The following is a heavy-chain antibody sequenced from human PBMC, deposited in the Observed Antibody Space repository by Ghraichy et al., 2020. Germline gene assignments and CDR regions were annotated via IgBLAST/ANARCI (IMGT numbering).Heavy chain of an antibody. CDR3: ARGANCGADFHTEYYFDY. CDR2: IKRDGSES. J-gene: IGHJ4*02. V-gene: IGHV3-7*01. CDR1: GFTFSSYW. Sequence: LSLTCAASGFTFSSYWMTWVRQAPGKGLEWVANIKRDGSESHYVDSVKGRFTISRDNAKKSLFLHMVNLRAEDTAVYYCARGANCGADFHTEYYFDYWGRGTLVNV. D-gene: IGHD2-21*01.